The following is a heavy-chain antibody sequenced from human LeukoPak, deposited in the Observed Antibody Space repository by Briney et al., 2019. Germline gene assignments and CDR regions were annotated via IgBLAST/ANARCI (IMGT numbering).Heavy chain of an antibody. Sequence: ETLSLTCAVYGGSFSGYYWSWIRQPPGKGLEWIGRIKSKTDGGTTDYAAPVKGRFTISRDDSKNTLYLQMNSLKTEDTAVYYCTTGIPGAEDAFDIWGQGTMVTVSS. V-gene: IGHV3-15*01. D-gene: IGHD2-21*01. J-gene: IGHJ3*02. CDR2: IKSKTDGGTT. CDR3: TTGIPGAEDAFDI. CDR1: GGSFSGYY.